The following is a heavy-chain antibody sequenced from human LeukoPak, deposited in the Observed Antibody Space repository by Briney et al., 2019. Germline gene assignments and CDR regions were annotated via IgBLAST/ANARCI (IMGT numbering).Heavy chain of an antibody. Sequence: ASVKVSCKASGYTFTSYDINWVRQATGQGLQWMGWMNPNSGNTGYAQNFQGRVTITMNTSITTAYMELNSLRSEDTAVYYCAGGRLDDTAMTRGIFDYWGRGTLVTVSS. CDR1: GYTFTSYD. D-gene: IGHD5-18*01. J-gene: IGHJ4*02. CDR3: AGGRLDDTAMTRGIFDY. CDR2: MNPNSGNT. V-gene: IGHV1-8*03.